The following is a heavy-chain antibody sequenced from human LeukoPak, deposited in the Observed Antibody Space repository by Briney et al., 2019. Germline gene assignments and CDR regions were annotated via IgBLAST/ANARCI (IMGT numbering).Heavy chain of an antibody. CDR3: ARDRYSSSWYKVDGWFDP. Sequence: SQTLSLTCAISGDSVSSNSAAWNWIRQSPSRGLERLGRTYYRSKWYNDYAVSVKSRITINPDTSKNQFSLQLNSVTPEDTAVYYCARDRYSSSWYKVDGWFDPWGQGTLVTVSS. CDR1: GDSVSSNSAA. V-gene: IGHV6-1*01. D-gene: IGHD6-13*01. CDR2: TYYRSKWYN. J-gene: IGHJ5*02.